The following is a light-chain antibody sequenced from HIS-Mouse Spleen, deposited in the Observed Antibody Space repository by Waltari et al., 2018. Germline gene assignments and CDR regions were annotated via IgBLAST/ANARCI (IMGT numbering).Light chain of an antibody. Sequence: QSALTQPRPVSGSPGQSVPISCAGTRSAVGGYNYVSWYQQHPGKAPKLMIYDVSKRPSGVPDRFSGSKSGNTASLTISGLQAEDEADYYCCSYAGSYTGVFGTGTKVTVL. V-gene: IGLV2-11*01. CDR1: RSAVGGYNY. CDR2: DVS. CDR3: CSYAGSYTGV. J-gene: IGLJ1*01.